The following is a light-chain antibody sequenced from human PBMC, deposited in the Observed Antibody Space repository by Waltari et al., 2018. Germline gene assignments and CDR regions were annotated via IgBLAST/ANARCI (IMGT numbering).Light chain of an antibody. CDR3: SSYTSNSTLGV. CDR1: NSDIGGYNF. J-gene: IGLJ3*02. CDR2: DVT. V-gene: IGLV2-14*03. Sequence: QSALTQPASVSGSPGQSITISCTGTNSDIGGYNFVSWYQQHPAKAPKLMIFDVTNRPSGVADRFSGSKSGNTASLTISGLQADDVAVYYCSSYTSNSTLGVFGGGTRLTVL.